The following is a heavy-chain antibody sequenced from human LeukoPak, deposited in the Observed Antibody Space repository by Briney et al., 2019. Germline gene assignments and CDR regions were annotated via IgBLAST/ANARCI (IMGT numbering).Heavy chain of an antibody. J-gene: IGHJ4*02. CDR2: INPSGGST. CDR1: GYTFSSYG. V-gene: IGHV1-46*01. Sequence: ASVKVSCNASGYTFSSYGITWVRQAPGQGLEWMGEINPSGGSTSYAQKFQGRITVTRDTYTNTVYMDLSSLRSEDTATYYCARGAPTTRIGAGRFDYWGQGSLLTVAS. CDR3: ARGAPTTRIGAGRFDY. D-gene: IGHD5-12*01.